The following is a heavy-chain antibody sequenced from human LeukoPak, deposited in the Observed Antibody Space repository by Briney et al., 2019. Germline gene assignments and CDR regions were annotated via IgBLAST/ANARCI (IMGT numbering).Heavy chain of an antibody. D-gene: IGHD6-13*01. Sequence: PSETLSLTCAVYGGSFSGYYWSWIRQPPGKGLEWIGEINHSGSTNYNPSLKSRVTISVDTSKNQFSLKLSSVTAADTAVYYCARNWRGYSSSRFPDYWGQGTLVTVSS. CDR2: INHSGST. CDR3: ARNWRGYSSSRFPDY. V-gene: IGHV4-34*01. J-gene: IGHJ4*02. CDR1: GGSFSGYY.